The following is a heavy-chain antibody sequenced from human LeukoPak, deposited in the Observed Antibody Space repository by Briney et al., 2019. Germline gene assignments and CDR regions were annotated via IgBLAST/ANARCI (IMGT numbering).Heavy chain of an antibody. CDR3: ARCGQYCSGGSCCFDY. D-gene: IGHD2-15*01. Sequence: GGSLRLSCLASGFTFSTYAMSWVRQAPGKGLEWVANIKQDGSEKYYVDSVKGRFTISRDSAKNSLYPQMNSLRAEDTAVYYCARCGQYCSGGSCCFDYWGQGTLVTVSS. V-gene: IGHV3-7*03. CDR2: IKQDGSEK. J-gene: IGHJ4*02. CDR1: GFTFSTYA.